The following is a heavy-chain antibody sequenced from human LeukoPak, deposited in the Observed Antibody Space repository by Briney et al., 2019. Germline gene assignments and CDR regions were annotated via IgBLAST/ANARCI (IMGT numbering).Heavy chain of an antibody. CDR1: GFIFSSCA. J-gene: IGHJ3*02. CDR3: ARDPNGDYIGAFDM. CDR2: IRGSGVNT. D-gene: IGHD4-17*01. V-gene: IGHV3-23*01. Sequence: GGSLRLSCTASGFIFSSCAMMWGRQAPGKGPGLVSAIRGSGVNTYYADSVKGRFTISRDNSKYTLFLQMNSLRAEDTAVYYCARDPNGDYIGAFDMWGPGTMVTVSS.